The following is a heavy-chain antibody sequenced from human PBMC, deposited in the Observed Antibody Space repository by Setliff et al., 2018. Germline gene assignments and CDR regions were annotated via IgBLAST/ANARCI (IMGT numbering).Heavy chain of an antibody. J-gene: IGHJ6*03. CDR1: GFAVSGDY. D-gene: IGHD3-10*01. CDR3: ARVWFGNMDV. V-gene: IGHV3-7*03. Sequence: GGSLRLSCAASGFAVSGDYMSWVRQAPGKGLEWVANIKQDGTEKYYVDSVKGRFTISRDNARNSLYLQMNSLRAEDTAVYYCARVWFGNMDVWGKGTTVTVSS. CDR2: IKQDGTEK.